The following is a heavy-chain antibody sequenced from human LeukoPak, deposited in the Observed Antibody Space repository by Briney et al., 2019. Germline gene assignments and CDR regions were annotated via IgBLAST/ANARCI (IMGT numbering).Heavy chain of an antibody. J-gene: IGHJ4*02. Sequence: GGSLRLSCAASGFTFSSYSMNWVRQATGKGLEWVSSISSSSSYIYYADSVKGRFTISRDNAKNSLYLQMNSLRAEDTAVYYCAPQGGEAYDYVWGSYTYYFDYWGQGTLVTVSS. V-gene: IGHV3-21*01. CDR2: ISSSSSYI. CDR3: APQGGEAYDYVWGSYTYYFDY. CDR1: GFTFSSYS. D-gene: IGHD3-16*01.